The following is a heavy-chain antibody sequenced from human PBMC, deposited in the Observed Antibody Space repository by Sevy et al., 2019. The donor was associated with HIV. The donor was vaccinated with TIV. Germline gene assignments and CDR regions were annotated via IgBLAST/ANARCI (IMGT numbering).Heavy chain of an antibody. CDR1: GFTFNNYA. V-gene: IGHV3-23*01. CDR2: VSGGGDTT. D-gene: IGHD2-8*02. J-gene: IGHJ4*02. Sequence: GGSLRLSCAASGFTFNNYAMNWVRQAPGKGLEWVSAVSGGGDTTYYADSVKGRFTISRDNSKNTLYLQMNSLRAEDTAVYYCARGCSTGGEYVNWFAYWGQGTLVTVSS. CDR3: ARGCSTGGEYVNWFAY.